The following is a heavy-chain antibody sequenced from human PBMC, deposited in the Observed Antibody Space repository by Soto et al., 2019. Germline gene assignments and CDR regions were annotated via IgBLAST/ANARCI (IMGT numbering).Heavy chain of an antibody. CDR3: ARVRLGAPPRYFDY. V-gene: IGHV3-72*01. CDR2: MKNKDNSYST. CDR1: GFTFSDYY. J-gene: IGHJ4*01. Sequence: GGSLRHSCAASGFTFSDYYMDWVRQAPGTGLEWVGRMKNKDNSYSTQYAASVDGRFTISRDDSENSLFLQMNSLKTDNTALYYCARVRLGAPPRYFDYWGQGALVTVSS.